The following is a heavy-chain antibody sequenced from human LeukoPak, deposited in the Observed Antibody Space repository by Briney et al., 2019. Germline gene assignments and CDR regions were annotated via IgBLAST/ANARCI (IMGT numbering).Heavy chain of an antibody. CDR3: ARHAGRGTATSSVSGMDV. D-gene: IGHD3-10*01. Sequence: GESLKISCKGSGYSFTDYWIGWVRQMPGEGLQWMGIIYPDDSDIRYSPSFQGQVTISADKSIITAYLQWSSLKASDTAIYYCARHAGRGTATSSVSGMDVWGLGTTVTVSS. V-gene: IGHV5-51*01. J-gene: IGHJ6*02. CDR2: IYPDDSDI. CDR1: GYSFTDYW.